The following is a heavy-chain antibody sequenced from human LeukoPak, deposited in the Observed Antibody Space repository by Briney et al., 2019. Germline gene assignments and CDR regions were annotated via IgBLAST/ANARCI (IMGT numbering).Heavy chain of an antibody. D-gene: IGHD3-10*01. CDR2: INPNTGDT. J-gene: IGHJ6*03. Sequence: ASVKVSCKASEYLFTGYYMHWVRQAPGQGLEWMGWINPNTGDTNYAQKFHGRVTMTRDTSIFTAYMELSRLRSDDTAVYYCAREGGLWFGERHEKGMYYMDVWGKGTTVTVSS. CDR3: AREGGLWFGERHEKGMYYMDV. CDR1: EYLFTGYY. V-gene: IGHV1-2*02.